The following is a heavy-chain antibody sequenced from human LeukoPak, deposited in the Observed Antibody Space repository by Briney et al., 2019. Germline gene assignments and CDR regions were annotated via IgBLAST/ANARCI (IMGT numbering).Heavy chain of an antibody. V-gene: IGHV3-23*01. CDR3: ATSRGYYDFWSGMTGYYYYGMDV. CDR1: GFTFSSYA. D-gene: IGHD3-3*01. Sequence: GGSLRLSCAASGFTFSSYAMSWVRQAPGKGLEWVSAISGSGGSTYYADSVKGRFTISRDNSKNTLYLQMNSLRAEDTAVYYCATSRGYYDFWSGMTGYYYYGMDVWGQGTTVTVSS. CDR2: ISGSGGST. J-gene: IGHJ6*02.